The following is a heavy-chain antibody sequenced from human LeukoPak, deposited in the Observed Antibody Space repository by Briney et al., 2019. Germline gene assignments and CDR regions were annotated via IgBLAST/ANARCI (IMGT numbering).Heavy chain of an antibody. CDR2: ISYDGSNK. Sequence: GGSLRLSCAASGFTFSSYAMHWDRQAPGKGLEWVAVISYDGSNKYYADSVKGRFTISRDNSKNTLYLQMNSLRAEDTAVYYCAREGYYDSSGYFFDYWGQGTLVTVSS. CDR1: GFTFSSYA. V-gene: IGHV3-30-3*01. D-gene: IGHD3-22*01. J-gene: IGHJ4*02. CDR3: AREGYYDSSGYFFDY.